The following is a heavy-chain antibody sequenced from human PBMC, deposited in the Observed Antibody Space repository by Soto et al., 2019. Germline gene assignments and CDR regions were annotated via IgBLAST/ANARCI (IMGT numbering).Heavy chain of an antibody. D-gene: IGHD1-26*01. CDR2: ISYDGSNK. J-gene: IGHJ4*02. Sequence: QVQLVESGGGVVQPGRSLRLSCAASGFTFSSYAMHWVRQAPGKGLEWVAVISYDGSNKYYADSVKGRFTISRVNSKNTLYLQMNSLRAEDTAVYYCARSAVSYSGSYCFDYWGQGTLVTVSS. CDR1: GFTFSSYA. CDR3: ARSAVSYSGSYCFDY. V-gene: IGHV3-30-3*01.